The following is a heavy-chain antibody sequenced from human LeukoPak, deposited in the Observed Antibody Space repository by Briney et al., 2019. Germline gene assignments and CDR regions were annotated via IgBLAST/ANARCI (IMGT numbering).Heavy chain of an antibody. CDR1: GYTFLSYG. D-gene: IGHD5-18*01. Sequence: ASVKVSCKASGYTFLSYGISWVRQAPGQGLEWMGWLSTYNENTNFAQRFQGRVSMTTDTPTSTAYMELRSLRSDDTAVYYCARESGYSYGYDYWGQGTLVTVSS. CDR2: LSTYNENT. J-gene: IGHJ4*02. CDR3: ARESGYSYGYDY. V-gene: IGHV1-18*01.